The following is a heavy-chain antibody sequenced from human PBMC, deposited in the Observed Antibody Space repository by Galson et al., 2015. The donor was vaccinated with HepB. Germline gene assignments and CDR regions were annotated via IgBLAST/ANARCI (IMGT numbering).Heavy chain of an antibody. CDR3: ARETVAGSDYYGMDV. CDR2: ISSDGSNT. D-gene: IGHD6-19*01. J-gene: IGHJ6*02. V-gene: IGHV3-74*01. CDR1: GFTFSSYW. Sequence: SLRLSCAASGFTFSSYWMHWVRQAPGKGLVWVSRISSDGSNTNYADSVKGRFTISRDNTKNTLYVQMNSLRAEDTAVYYCARETVAGSDYYGMDVWGQGTTVTVSS.